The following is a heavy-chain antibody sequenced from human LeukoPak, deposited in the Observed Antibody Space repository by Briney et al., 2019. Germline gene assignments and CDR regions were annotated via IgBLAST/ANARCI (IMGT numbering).Heavy chain of an antibody. CDR1: GFTFSSYS. J-gene: IGHJ6*03. CDR3: ARDVDGYYYYMDV. Sequence: GGSLRLSCAASGFTFSSYSMNWVRQAPGKGLEWVSSISSSSSYIYYADSVKGRFTISRDNAKNSLYLQMNSLRAEDTAVYYCARDVDGYYYYMDVWGKGTTVTVSS. CDR2: ISSSSSYI. V-gene: IGHV3-21*01. D-gene: IGHD5-24*01.